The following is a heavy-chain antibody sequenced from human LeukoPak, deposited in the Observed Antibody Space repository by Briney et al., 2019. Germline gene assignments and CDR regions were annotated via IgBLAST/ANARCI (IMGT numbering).Heavy chain of an antibody. V-gene: IGHV4-39*01. CDR3: ARQWNNFWSGF. CDR1: GASISNDNYY. CDR2: IYYSGST. Sequence: KPSETLSLTCTVSGASISNDNYYWGWIRQPPGKGLEWIGSIYYSGSTYYNPSLKSRVTISVDTSKNQFSLRLSSVTAADTAVYYCARQWNNFWSGFWGQGTLVTVSS. J-gene: IGHJ4*02. D-gene: IGHD3-3*01.